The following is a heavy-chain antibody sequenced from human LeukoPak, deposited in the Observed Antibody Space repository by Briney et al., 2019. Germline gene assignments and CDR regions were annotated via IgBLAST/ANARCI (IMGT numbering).Heavy chain of an antibody. V-gene: IGHV3-9*01. J-gene: IGHJ4*02. CDR1: GFTFRNYA. D-gene: IGHD1-14*01. CDR2: ISWNGDNI. Sequence: GGSLRLSCAASGFTFRNYAMHWVRQVPGKGPEWVSGISWNGDNIAYADSVKGRFTISRDNAKNSLYLQMNSLRAEDTAVYYCARGSNPDYWGQETLVTVSS. CDR3: ARGSNPDY.